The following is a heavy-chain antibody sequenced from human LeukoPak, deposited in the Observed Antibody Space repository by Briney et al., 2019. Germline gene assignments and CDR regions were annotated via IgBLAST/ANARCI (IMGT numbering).Heavy chain of an antibody. J-gene: IGHJ5*02. Sequence: GGSLRPSCAASGFTFSSYWMSWVRQAPGKGLEWVAVISYDGSNKYYADSVKGRFTISRDNSKNTLYLQMNSLRAEDTAVYYCAKEILEWRSWFDPWGQGTLVTVSS. V-gene: IGHV3-30*18. CDR1: GFTFSSYW. CDR3: AKEILEWRSWFDP. CDR2: ISYDGSNK. D-gene: IGHD3-3*01.